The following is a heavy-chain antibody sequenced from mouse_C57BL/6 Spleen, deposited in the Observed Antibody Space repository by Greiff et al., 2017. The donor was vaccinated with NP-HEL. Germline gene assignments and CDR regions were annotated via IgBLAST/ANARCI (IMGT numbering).Heavy chain of an antibody. CDR2: ISSGSSTI. Sequence: EVHLVESGGGLVKPGGSLKLSCAASGFTFSDYGMHWVRQAPEKGLEWVAYISSGSSTIYYADTVKGRFTISRDNAKNTLFLQMTSLRSEDTAMYYCARQGRGYAMDYWGQGTSVTVSS. D-gene: IGHD3-3*01. CDR1: GFTFSDYG. J-gene: IGHJ4*01. CDR3: ARQGRGYAMDY. V-gene: IGHV5-17*01.